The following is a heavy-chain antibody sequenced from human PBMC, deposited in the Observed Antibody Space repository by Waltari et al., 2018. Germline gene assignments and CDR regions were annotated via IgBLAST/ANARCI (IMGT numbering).Heavy chain of an antibody. V-gene: IGHV3-48*04. CDR3: ARTTVTNGDGLGTSDY. CDR1: GFTFSSYS. J-gene: IGHJ4*02. CDR2: ISSSSTI. Sequence: EVQLVESGGGLVQPGGSLRLSCAASGFTFSSYSMTWVRQAPGKGLEWVSYISSSSTIYYADSVKGRFTISRDNAKNSLYLQMNSLRAEDTAVYYCARTTVTNGDGLGTSDYWGQGTLVTVSS. D-gene: IGHD4-17*01.